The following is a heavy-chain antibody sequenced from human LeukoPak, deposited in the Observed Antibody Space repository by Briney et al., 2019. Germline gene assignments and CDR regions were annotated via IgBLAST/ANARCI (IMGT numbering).Heavy chain of an antibody. CDR1: GYTFTSYD. J-gene: IGHJ6*03. V-gene: IGHV1-8*01. Sequence: ASVKVSCKASGYTFTSYDINWVRQATGQGLEWMGWMNPNSGNTGYSQKFQGRVTMTRNTSISTAYMELSILRSEDTAVYYCARSVTAAANYYYMDIWGKGTTVTVYS. D-gene: IGHD6-13*01. CDR2: MNPNSGNT. CDR3: ARSVTAAANYYYMDI.